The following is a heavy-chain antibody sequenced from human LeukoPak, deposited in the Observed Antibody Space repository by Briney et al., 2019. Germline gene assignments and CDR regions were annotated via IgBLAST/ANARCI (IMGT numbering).Heavy chain of an antibody. CDR2: ISSSSSYI. CDR3: AKDQTPMDSGSYGFDY. V-gene: IGHV3-21*01. D-gene: IGHD1-26*01. CDR1: GFTFSSYS. Sequence: GGSLRLSCAASGFTFSSYSMNWVRQAPGKGLEWVSSISSSSSYIYYADSVKGRLTISRDNSKNTLCLQMNSLRAEDTAVYYCAKDQTPMDSGSYGFDYWGQGTLVTVSS. J-gene: IGHJ4*02.